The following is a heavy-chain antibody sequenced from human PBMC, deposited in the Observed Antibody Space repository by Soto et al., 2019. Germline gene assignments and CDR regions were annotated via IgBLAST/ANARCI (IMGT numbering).Heavy chain of an antibody. D-gene: IGHD1-1*01. V-gene: IGHV3-48*01. Sequence: GGSLRLSCAASGFTFSSYSMNWVRQAPGKGLEWVSYISSSSSTIYYADSVEGRFTISRDNAKNSLYLQMNSLRAEDTAVYYCARDQHNRPNWGQGTLVTVSS. CDR2: ISSSSSTI. CDR3: ARDQHNRPN. CDR1: GFTFSSYS. J-gene: IGHJ4*02.